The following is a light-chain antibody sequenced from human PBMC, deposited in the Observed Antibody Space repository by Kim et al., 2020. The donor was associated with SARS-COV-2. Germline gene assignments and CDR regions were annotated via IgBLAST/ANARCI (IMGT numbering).Light chain of an antibody. CDR1: QGISSA. Sequence: AIQLTRSPSSLSASVGDRVTITCRASQGISSALAWYQQKPGKAPKLLIYDASSLESGVPSRFSGSGSGTDFTLTISSLQPEDFATYYCQQFNSYPQGYTFGQGTKLEI. CDR3: QQFNSYPQGYT. V-gene: IGKV1-13*02. CDR2: DAS. J-gene: IGKJ2*01.